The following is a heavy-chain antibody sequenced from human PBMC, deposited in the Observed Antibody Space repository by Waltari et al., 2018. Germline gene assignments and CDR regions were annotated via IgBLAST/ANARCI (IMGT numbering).Heavy chain of an antibody. D-gene: IGHD6-25*01. CDR2: IFPSDSDT. J-gene: IGHJ4*02. V-gene: IGHV5-51*01. CDR3: SKTYSSAWPYFDY. Sequence: EVQLVQSGADVKRPGESLRISCKTSGYSFTNNWISWVRQMTGKGLESMGIIFPSDSDTRYSPSFQGQVTSSADKSITTAYLQWSSLKASDTATYYCSKTYSSAWPYFDYWGQGVLVTVSS. CDR1: GYSFTNNW.